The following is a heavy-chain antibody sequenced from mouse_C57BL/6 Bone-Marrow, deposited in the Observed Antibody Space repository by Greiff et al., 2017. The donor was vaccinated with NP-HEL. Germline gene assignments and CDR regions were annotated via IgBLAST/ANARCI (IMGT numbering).Heavy chain of an antibody. J-gene: IGHJ3*01. CDR3: ASGDYDGFAH. CDR2: INPNHGGT. D-gene: IGHD2-4*01. Sequence: EVQLQQSGPELVKPGASVKISCKASGYTFTDYYMNWVKQSHGKSLEWIGDINPNHGGTSYNENFKGKATLTVDKSSSTAYMELRSRTSEDPAVYYCASGDYDGFAHWGEGTLVTVS. V-gene: IGHV1-26*01. CDR1: GYTFTDYY.